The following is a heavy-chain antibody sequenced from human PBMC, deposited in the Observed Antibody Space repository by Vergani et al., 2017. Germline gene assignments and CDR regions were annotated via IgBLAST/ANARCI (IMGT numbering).Heavy chain of an antibody. CDR3: ARVNTETNGHLYYYYYIDV. Sequence: QVQLQQWGGGLLKPSETLSLTCVVTGGSFTSYVWKWIRQSPGEGLEWVGDIDHTGRPDYNPALKSRLTMSVDKSRNQFALTLNAVTATDTAVYFCARVNTETNGHLYYYYYIDVRGQGTAVTVS. CDR2: IDHTGRP. D-gene: IGHD2-8*01. V-gene: IGHV4-34*01. CDR1: GGSFTSYV. J-gene: IGHJ6*03.